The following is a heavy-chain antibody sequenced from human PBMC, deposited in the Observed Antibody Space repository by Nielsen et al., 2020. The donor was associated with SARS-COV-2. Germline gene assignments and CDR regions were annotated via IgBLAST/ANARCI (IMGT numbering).Heavy chain of an antibody. CDR3: ARGGGVTHYFDF. D-gene: IGHD3-16*01. CDR2: VSGSSYFT. V-gene: IGHV3-21*01. Sequence: GESLKISCAASGFTFSSYSLNWVRQAPGKGLEWVSFVSGSSYFTHYADSVRGRFTVSRDNARNTLYLQMHSLKPEDTAVYFCARGGGVTHYFDFWGQGALVTVSS. J-gene: IGHJ4*02. CDR1: GFTFSSYS.